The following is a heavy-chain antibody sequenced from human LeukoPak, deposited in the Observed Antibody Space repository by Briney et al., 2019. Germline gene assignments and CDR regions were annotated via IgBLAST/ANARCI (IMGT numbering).Heavy chain of an antibody. Sequence: GRSLRLSCAASGFTFSGYSMHWVRQAPGMGLNWVAFTSSDGNNQYYADSVNRRFIISRGTPKNTLYLQVNSLRPETTAVYYCARAMDTAMGPYLAYWGQGTLVTVSS. CDR3: ARAMDTAMGPYLAY. CDR1: GFTFSGYS. V-gene: IGHV3-30*04. CDR2: TSSDGNNQ. D-gene: IGHD5-18*01. J-gene: IGHJ4*02.